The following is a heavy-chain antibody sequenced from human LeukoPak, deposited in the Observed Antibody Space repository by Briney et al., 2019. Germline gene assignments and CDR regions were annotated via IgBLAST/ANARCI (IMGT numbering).Heavy chain of an antibody. V-gene: IGHV3-66*01. CDR2: IYSGGST. J-gene: IGHJ4*02. CDR1: GFTVSSNY. CDR3: ARVPRYCSGGSCFDY. D-gene: IGHD2-15*01. Sequence: GGSLRLSCAASGFTVSSNYMSWVRQAPGKGLEWVSVIYSGGSTYYADSVKGRFTISRDNSKNTLYLQMNSLRAEDTAVYYCARVPRYCSGGSCFDYWGQGTLVTVSS.